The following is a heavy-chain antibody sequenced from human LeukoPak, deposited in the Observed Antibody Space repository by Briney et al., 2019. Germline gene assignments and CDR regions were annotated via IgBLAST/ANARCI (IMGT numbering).Heavy chain of an antibody. J-gene: IGHJ4*02. CDR3: VRGYSGCDRGVFDY. CDR1: GGSFSGYY. CDR2: INHSGST. D-gene: IGHD5-12*01. Sequence: SETLSLTCAVYGGSFSGYYWSWIRQPPGKGLEWIGEINHSGSTNYNPSLKSRVTISVDTSKNQFSLKLSSVTAADTAVYYCVRGYSGCDRGVFDYWGQGTLVTVSS. V-gene: IGHV4-34*01.